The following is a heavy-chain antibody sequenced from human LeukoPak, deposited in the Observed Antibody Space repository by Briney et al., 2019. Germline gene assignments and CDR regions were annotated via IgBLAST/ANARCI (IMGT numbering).Heavy chain of an antibody. CDR3: ARDHPPYGAHPYYYYYMDV. D-gene: IGHD4-17*01. CDR1: GGSISSYY. CDR2: IYTSGST. J-gene: IGHJ6*03. V-gene: IGHV4-4*07. Sequence: SETLSLTCTVSGGSISSYYWSWIRQPAGEGLEWIGRIYTSGSTNYNPSLKSRVTMSVDTSKNQFSLKLSSVTAADTAVYYCARDHPPYGAHPYYYYYMDVWGKGTTVTVSS.